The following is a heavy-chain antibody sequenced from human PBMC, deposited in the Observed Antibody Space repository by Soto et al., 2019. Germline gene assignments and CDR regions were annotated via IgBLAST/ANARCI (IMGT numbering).Heavy chain of an antibody. Sequence: GGSLSLSCAVSGFTFSSYGMTWVSQAPGKGLEWISFSSATGSGTYYADSVKGRFTISRDNSKNTLYLQMTSLRADDTAVYYCAKDRRAGGNYGFYSDFWGQGALVTVFS. J-gene: IGHJ4*02. CDR3: AKDRRAGGNYGFYSDF. CDR1: GFTFSSYG. V-gene: IGHV3-23*01. CDR2: SSATGSGT. D-gene: IGHD1-7*01.